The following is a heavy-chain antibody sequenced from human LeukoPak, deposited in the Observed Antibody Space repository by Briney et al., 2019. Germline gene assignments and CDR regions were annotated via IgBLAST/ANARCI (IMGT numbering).Heavy chain of an antibody. Sequence: PSETLSLTCTVSGGSISGHYWTWIRQPPGKGMEWIGQIHYSGRPDYNPSLKSRVTISVDTSKNQLSLKVTSVTGADTAVYYCARFGVDYDMDVWGQGTTVTVSS. V-gene: IGHV4-59*11. CDR2: IHYSGRP. CDR1: GGSISGHY. CDR3: ARFGVDYDMDV. J-gene: IGHJ6*02. D-gene: IGHD3-16*01.